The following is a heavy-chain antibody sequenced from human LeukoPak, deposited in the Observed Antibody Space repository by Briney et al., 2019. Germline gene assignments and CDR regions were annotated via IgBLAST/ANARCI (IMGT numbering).Heavy chain of an antibody. D-gene: IGHD3-3*01. V-gene: IGHV1-18*01. CDR3: ATSGYDFWSGYTPSGAFDY. CDR1: GYTFTSYG. J-gene: IGHJ4*02. CDR2: ISAYNGNT. Sequence: ASVKVSCKASGYTFTSYGISWVRQAPGQGLEWMGWISAYNGNTNYAQKFQGRVTMTRDMSTSTVYMELSSLRSEDTAVYYCATSGYDFWSGYTPSGAFDYWGQGTLVTVSS.